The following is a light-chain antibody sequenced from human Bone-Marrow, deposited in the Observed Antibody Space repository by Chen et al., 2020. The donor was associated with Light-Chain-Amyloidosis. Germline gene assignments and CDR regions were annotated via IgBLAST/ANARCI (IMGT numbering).Light chain of an antibody. V-gene: IGKV3-20*01. J-gene: IGKJ1*01. Sequence: EIVLTQSPGTLSLSPGEGANLSCRASQTISSNYLTWYQQKFGQAPRLLIYGSSSRATGIPDRFTGSGSGTDFTLTINRLEPEDFAMYYCQQYGSSPGTFGQGTKVEIK. CDR1: QTISSNY. CDR3: QQYGSSPGT. CDR2: GSS.